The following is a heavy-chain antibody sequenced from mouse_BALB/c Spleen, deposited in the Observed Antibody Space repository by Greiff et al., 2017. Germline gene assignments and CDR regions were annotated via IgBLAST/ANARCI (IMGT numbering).Heavy chain of an antibody. Sequence: DVQLQESGGGLVQPGGSLRLSCATSGFTFTDYYMSWVRQPPGKALEWLGFIRNKANGYTTEYSASVKGRFTLSRDNSQIILYLQMNTLRAEDSATYYCSRDIGYGSSYVFAYWGQGTLVTVSA. CDR2: IRNKANGYTT. CDR3: SRDIGYGSSYVFAY. CDR1: GFTFTDYY. V-gene: IGHV7-3*02. J-gene: IGHJ3*01. D-gene: IGHD1-1*01.